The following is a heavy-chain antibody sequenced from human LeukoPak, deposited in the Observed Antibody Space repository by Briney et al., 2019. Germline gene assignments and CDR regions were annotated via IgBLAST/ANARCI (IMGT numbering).Heavy chain of an antibody. CDR1: GYTFTSYD. D-gene: IGHD2-2*01. V-gene: IGHV1-8*01. Sequence: GASVKVSCKASGYTFTSYDINWVRQATGQGLEWMGWMNPNSGNTGYAQKLQGRVTMTRNTSISTAYMELSSLRSEDTAVYYCARVKGRCSTSCSGFDYWGQGTLVTVSS. CDR3: ARVKGRCSTSCSGFDY. CDR2: MNPNSGNT. J-gene: IGHJ4*02.